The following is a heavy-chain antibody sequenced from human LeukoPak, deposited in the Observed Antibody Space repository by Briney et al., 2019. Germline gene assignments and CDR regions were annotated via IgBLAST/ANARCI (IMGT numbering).Heavy chain of an antibody. CDR1: GGSISSYY. J-gene: IGHJ4*02. CDR3: AGLIAVAGTGFDY. CDR2: IYYSGST. Sequence: SETLSLTCTVSGGSISSYYWSWLRQPPGRGLEGIGYIYYSGSTNYNPSLKSRVTISVDTSKNQFSLKLSSVTAADTAVYYCAGLIAVAGTGFDYWGQGTLVTVSS. V-gene: IGHV4-59*01. D-gene: IGHD6-19*01.